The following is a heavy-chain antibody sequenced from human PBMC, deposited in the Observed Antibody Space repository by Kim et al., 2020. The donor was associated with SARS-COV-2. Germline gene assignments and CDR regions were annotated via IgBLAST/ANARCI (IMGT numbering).Heavy chain of an antibody. Sequence: GESLKISCKGSGYSFTSYWIGWVRQMPGKGLEWMGIIYPGDSDTRYSPSFQGQVTISADKSISTAYLQWSSLKASDTAMYYCARKGVGIWFGELLSGDDAFDIWGQGTMVTVSS. D-gene: IGHD3-10*01. V-gene: IGHV5-51*01. J-gene: IGHJ3*02. CDR2: IYPGDSDT. CDR1: GYSFTSYW. CDR3: ARKGVGIWFGELLSGDDAFDI.